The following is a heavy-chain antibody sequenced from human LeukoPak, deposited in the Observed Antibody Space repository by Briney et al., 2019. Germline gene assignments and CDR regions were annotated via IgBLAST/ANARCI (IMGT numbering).Heavy chain of an antibody. J-gene: IGHJ6*02. CDR3: ARNKYSYAPYYYYGMDV. Sequence: PSETLSLTCTVSGGSISSGGYYWSWIRQPPGKGLEWIGYIYYSGSTNYNPSLKSRVTISVDTSKNQFSLKLSSVTAADTAVYYCARNKYSYAPYYYYGMDVWGQGTTVTVSS. D-gene: IGHD5-18*01. CDR1: GGSISSGGYY. V-gene: IGHV4-61*08. CDR2: IYYSGST.